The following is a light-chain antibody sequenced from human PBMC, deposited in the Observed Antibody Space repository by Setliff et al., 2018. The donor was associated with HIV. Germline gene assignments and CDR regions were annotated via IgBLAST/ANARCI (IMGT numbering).Light chain of an antibody. V-gene: IGLV1-40*01. Sequence: QSVLTQPPSVSGAPGQRVSISCTGNSSNLGAGYDVHWYQQDPGTAPKLLIYNSNKRPSGISDRLSGSKSGPSASLAITGLQPEDEAHYYCQSYDNSLSGSVFGGGTKVNVL. CDR3: QSYDNSLSGSV. CDR1: SSNLGAGYD. CDR2: NSN. J-gene: IGLJ2*01.